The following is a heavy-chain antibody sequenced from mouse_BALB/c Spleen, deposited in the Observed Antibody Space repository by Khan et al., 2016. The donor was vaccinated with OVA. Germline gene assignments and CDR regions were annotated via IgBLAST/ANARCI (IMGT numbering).Heavy chain of an antibody. V-gene: IGHV9-3-1*01. CDR2: INTYTGEP. CDR3: ASGGYWYFDV. CDR1: GYTFTNYG. D-gene: IGHD1-1*02. J-gene: IGHJ1*01. Sequence: QIQLVLSGPELKKPGETVKISCKASGYTFTNYGMNWVKQAPGKGLKWMGWINTYTGEPTYADDFKGRFAFSLETSASTAYLQINNLKNEDTATDYCASGGYWYFDVWGAGTTVTVAS.